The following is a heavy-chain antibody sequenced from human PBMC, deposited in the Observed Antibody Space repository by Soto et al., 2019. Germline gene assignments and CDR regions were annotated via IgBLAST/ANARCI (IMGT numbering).Heavy chain of an antibody. CDR2: ISGSGGST. CDR3: AKVLENYYDSSGSPFDY. CDR1: GFTFSIYA. J-gene: IGHJ4*02. Sequence: GGSLRLSGAASGFTFSIYAMSWVRHAPGKGLEWVSAISGSGGSTYYADSVKGRFTISRDNSKNTLYLQMNSLRAEDTAVYYCAKVLENYYDSSGSPFDYWGQGTLVTVSS. V-gene: IGHV3-23*01. D-gene: IGHD3-22*01.